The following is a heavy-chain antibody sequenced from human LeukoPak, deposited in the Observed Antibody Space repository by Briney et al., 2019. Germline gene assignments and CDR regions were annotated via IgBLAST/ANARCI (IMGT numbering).Heavy chain of an antibody. Sequence: KPGGSLRLSCAASGFTFSRYWMSWVRQAPGKGLEWVSSISSSSSYIYYADSVKGRFTISRDNAKTSLYLQMISLRAEDTAVYYCARHLSGVTGYTYGRGIDYWGQGTLVTVSS. J-gene: IGHJ4*02. CDR3: ARHLSGVTGYTYGRGIDY. CDR2: ISSSSSYI. V-gene: IGHV3-21*01. CDR1: GFTFSRYW. D-gene: IGHD5-18*01.